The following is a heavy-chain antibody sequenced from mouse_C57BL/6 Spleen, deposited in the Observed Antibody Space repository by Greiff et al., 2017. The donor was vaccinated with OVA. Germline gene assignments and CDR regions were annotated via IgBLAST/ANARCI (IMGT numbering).Heavy chain of an antibody. CDR1: GYTFTSYW. Sequence: VQLQQPGAELVKPGASVKLSCKASGYTFTSYWMQWVKQRPGQGLEWIGEIDPSDSYTNYNQKFKGKATLTVDTSSSTAYMQLSSLTSEDSAVYYCAREIYYGNKWFAYWGQGTLVTVSA. CDR2: IDPSDSYT. CDR3: AREIYYGNKWFAY. J-gene: IGHJ3*01. V-gene: IGHV1-50*01. D-gene: IGHD2-1*01.